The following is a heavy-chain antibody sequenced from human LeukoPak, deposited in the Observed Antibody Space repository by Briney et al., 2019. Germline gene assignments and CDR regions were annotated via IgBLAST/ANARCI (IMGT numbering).Heavy chain of an antibody. Sequence: SGGSLRLSCAASGFTFSSYWMSWVRQAPGKGLEWVATIKQDGSEKYYVDSVKGRFTISRDNAKNSLSLQMNSLRAEDTAVYYCPRDPGYGSGSSLSYWGQGTLVTVSS. D-gene: IGHD3-10*01. V-gene: IGHV3-7*01. CDR1: GFTFSSYW. J-gene: IGHJ4*02. CDR3: PRDPGYGSGSSLSY. CDR2: IKQDGSEK.